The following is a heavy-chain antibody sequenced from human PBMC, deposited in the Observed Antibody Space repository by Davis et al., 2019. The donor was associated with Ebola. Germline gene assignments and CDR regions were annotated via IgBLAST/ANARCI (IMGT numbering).Heavy chain of an antibody. D-gene: IGHD1-26*01. CDR2: IYYSGST. V-gene: IGHV4-61*01. CDR3: ARDTPEWELLLGNGMDV. CDR1: GGSISSSSYY. Sequence: GSLRLSCTVSGGSISSSSYYWGWIRQPPGKGLEWIGYIYYSGSTNYNPSLKSRVTISVDTSKNQFSLKLSSVTAADTAVYYCARDTPEWELLLGNGMDVWGQGTTVTVSS. J-gene: IGHJ6*02.